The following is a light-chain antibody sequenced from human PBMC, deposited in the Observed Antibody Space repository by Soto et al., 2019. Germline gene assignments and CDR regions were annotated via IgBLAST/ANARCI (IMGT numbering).Light chain of an antibody. CDR1: QSVSSSY. CDR3: QQYGSSPS. CDR2: GAS. Sequence: EIVLTQSPATLSLSPGERATLSCRASQSVSSSYLAWYQQKPGQAPRLLIYGASSRATGIPDRFSGSGSGTDFTLTLSSLQPEDFAVYYCQQYGSSPSFGQGTKVDIK. V-gene: IGKV3-20*01. J-gene: IGKJ1*01.